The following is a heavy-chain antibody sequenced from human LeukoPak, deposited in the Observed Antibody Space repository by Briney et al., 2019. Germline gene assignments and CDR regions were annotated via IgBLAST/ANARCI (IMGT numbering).Heavy chain of an antibody. CDR3: AREDGGYDQLSYFYGMDV. J-gene: IGHJ6*02. D-gene: IGHD5-12*01. Sequence: SQTLSLTCAISGDSVSSNSAAWNWIRQSPSRGLEWLGRTYYRSKWYNDYAISVKSRITIKPDTSKNQFSLQLNSVTPEDTAVYYCAREDGGYDQLSYFYGMDVWGQGTTVTVSS. V-gene: IGHV6-1*01. CDR1: GDSVSSNSAA. CDR2: TYYRSKWYN.